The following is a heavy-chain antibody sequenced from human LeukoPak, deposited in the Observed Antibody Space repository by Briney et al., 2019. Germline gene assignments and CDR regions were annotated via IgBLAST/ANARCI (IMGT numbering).Heavy chain of an antibody. Sequence: GGSLRLSCADSGFSFNTYSMNWVRQAPGKGLEWVSSISPSSDGIFYADSLRGRFTVSRDNAKNLLYLHLNSLRVEDTAVYFCVRDNFGDYLPFFWGQGTLVTVS. J-gene: IGHJ4*02. CDR1: GFSFNTYS. CDR3: VRDNFGDYLPFF. CDR2: ISPSSDGI. D-gene: IGHD4-17*01. V-gene: IGHV3-21*01.